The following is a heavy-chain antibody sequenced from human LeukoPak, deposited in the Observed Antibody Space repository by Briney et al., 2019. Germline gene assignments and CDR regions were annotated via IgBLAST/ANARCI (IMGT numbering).Heavy chain of an antibody. CDR2: IYYSGTT. CDR3: ARRGDILTDYAFDY. D-gene: IGHD3-9*01. V-gene: IGHV4-39*01. Sequence: PSETLSLTCTVSGGSISSSSYYWGWIRQAPGKGLEWIGNIYYSGTTSYNPSLKSRVTISVGTSKNQFSLRLSSVTAADTAVYYCARRGDILTDYAFDYWGQGTLVTVSS. J-gene: IGHJ4*02. CDR1: GGSISSSSYY.